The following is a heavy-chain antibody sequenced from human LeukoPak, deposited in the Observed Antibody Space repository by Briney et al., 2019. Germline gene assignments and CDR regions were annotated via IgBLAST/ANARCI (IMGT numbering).Heavy chain of an antibody. D-gene: IGHD3-22*01. V-gene: IGHV4-38-2*01. CDR2: IYHSGGS. Sequence: PSETLSLTCVVSGYSISNDYYWGWIRQPPGKGLEWIGNIYHSGGSYYNPSLKSRVTILVDTSKNQFSLKLSSVTAADTAVYYCARWRYDSSGYSYYYYYMDVWGKGTTVTVSS. CDR3: ARWRYDSSGYSYYYYYMDV. CDR1: GYSISNDYY. J-gene: IGHJ6*03.